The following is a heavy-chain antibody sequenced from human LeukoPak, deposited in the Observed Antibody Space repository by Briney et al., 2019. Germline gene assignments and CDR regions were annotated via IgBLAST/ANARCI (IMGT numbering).Heavy chain of an antibody. J-gene: IGHJ4*02. Sequence: GGSLRLSCAASGFTFSSYWMHWVRQAPGKGLVWVSRINSDGSSTSYADSVKGRFTISRDNAKNTLYLQMNSLRAEDTAVYYCAREVLRQQAAYFDYWGQGTLVTVSS. CDR2: INSDGSST. CDR1: GFTFSSYW. D-gene: IGHD6-13*01. V-gene: IGHV3-74*01. CDR3: AREVLRQQAAYFDY.